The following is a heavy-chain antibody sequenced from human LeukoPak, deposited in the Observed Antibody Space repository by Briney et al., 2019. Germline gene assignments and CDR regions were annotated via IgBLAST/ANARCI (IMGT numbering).Heavy chain of an antibody. D-gene: IGHD3-10*01. Sequence: SETLSLTCAVYGGSFSGYYWSWIRQPPGKGLEWIGEINHSGSTNYNPSLKSRVTISVDTSKNQFSLKLSSVTAADTAVYYCARGLHRGYYFDYWGQGNLVTVSS. CDR1: GGSFSGYY. CDR3: ARGLHRGYYFDY. CDR2: INHSGST. J-gene: IGHJ4*02. V-gene: IGHV4-34*01.